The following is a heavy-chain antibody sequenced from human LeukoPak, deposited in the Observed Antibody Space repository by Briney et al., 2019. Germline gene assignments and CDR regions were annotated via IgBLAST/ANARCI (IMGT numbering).Heavy chain of an antibody. CDR1: GFTVSSNY. D-gene: IGHD4-17*01. CDR2: IYSGGFT. Sequence: GGSLRLSCAASGFTVSSNYMSWVRQAPGKGLEWVSVIYSGGFTDYADPVKGRFTISRDNSKNTLYLQMNSLRAEDTAVYYCAKLIGDPLVYYYAMDVWGQGTTVTVSS. J-gene: IGHJ6*02. V-gene: IGHV3-53*01. CDR3: AKLIGDPLVYYYAMDV.